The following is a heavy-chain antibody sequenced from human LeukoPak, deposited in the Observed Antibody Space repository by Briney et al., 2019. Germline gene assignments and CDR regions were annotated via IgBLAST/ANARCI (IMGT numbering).Heavy chain of an antibody. CDR2: ITGSGDDT. D-gene: IGHD2/OR15-2a*01. CDR1: GFTFSTYA. Sequence: GGSLILSCAASGFTFSTYAMSWVRQAPGKGLEWVSTITGSGDDTYYADSVKGRFTISRDNSKNTLYLQMNSLRAEDTAVYYCAKVGGRGKYFDAFDIWGQGTMLTVSS. V-gene: IGHV3-23*01. J-gene: IGHJ3*02. CDR3: AKVGGRGKYFDAFDI.